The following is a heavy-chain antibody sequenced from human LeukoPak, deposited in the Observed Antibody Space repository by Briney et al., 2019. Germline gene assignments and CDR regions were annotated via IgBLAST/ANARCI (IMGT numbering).Heavy chain of an antibody. D-gene: IGHD6-19*01. CDR3: ARESSGWYSSYWYFDL. CDR1: GGSFSGYY. V-gene: IGHV4-59*12. CDR2: IYYSGST. J-gene: IGHJ2*01. Sequence: SETLSLTCAVYGGSFSGYYWSWIRQPPGKGLEWIGYIYYSGSTNYNPSLKSRVTISVDTSKNQFSLKLSSVTAADTAVYYCARESSGWYSSYWYFDLWGRGTLVTVSS.